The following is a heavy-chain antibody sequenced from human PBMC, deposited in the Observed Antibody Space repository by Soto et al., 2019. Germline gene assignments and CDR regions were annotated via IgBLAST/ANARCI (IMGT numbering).Heavy chain of an antibody. CDR2: ISSSSSYI. CDR1: GFTFSSYS. D-gene: IGHD6-19*01. Sequence: PGGSLRLSCAASGFTFSSYSMNWVRQAPGKGLEWVSSISSSSSYIYYADSVKGRFTISRDNAKNSLYLQMNSLRAEDTAVYYWARMEIAVAGTSDYWGQGTLVTVSS. V-gene: IGHV3-21*01. CDR3: ARMEIAVAGTSDY. J-gene: IGHJ4*02.